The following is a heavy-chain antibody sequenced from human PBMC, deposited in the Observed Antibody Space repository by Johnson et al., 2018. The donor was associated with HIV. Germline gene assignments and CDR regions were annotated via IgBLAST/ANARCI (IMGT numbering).Heavy chain of an antibody. CDR3: STVGYDVWSGFLGDDAFDM. CDR1: GFSFTNAW. V-gene: IGHV3-15*01. CDR2: IKRKSDGGTT. J-gene: IGHJ3*02. Sequence: VQLVESGGGVVQPGRSLRLSCAASGFSFTNAWMSWVRQAPGKGLEWVGHIKRKSDGGTTDYAAPVKGRFTISRDDSKNMLYLQMRSLKTEDTAVYYCSTVGYDVWSGFLGDDAFDMWGQGTMVTVSS. D-gene: IGHD3-3*01.